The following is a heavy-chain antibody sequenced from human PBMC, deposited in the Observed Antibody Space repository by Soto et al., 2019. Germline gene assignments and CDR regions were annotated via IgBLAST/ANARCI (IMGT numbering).Heavy chain of an antibody. CDR3: ARVGRQHYYYYYGMDV. J-gene: IGHJ6*02. Sequence: GGSLRLSCAASGFTFSDYYMSWIRQAPGKGLEWVPYISSSGSTIYYADSVKGRFTISRDNAKNSLYLQMNSLRAEDTAVYYCARVGRQHYYYYYGMDVWGQGTTVTVSS. D-gene: IGHD1-1*01. V-gene: IGHV3-11*01. CDR2: ISSSGSTI. CDR1: GFTFSDYY.